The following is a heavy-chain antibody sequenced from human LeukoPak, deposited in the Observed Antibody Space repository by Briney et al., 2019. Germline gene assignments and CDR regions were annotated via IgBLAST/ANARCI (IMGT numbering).Heavy chain of an antibody. CDR2: ISFDEKHK. Sequence: GGSLRLSCAASGFTLSTYTVHWVRQTPGKGLEWVALISFDEKHKDFADSVKGRFSISRDTSKSTVSLQMDSLTTDDAAVYYCARDAVQIWFYVGTFDIWGQGSIVTVSS. J-gene: IGHJ3*02. CDR1: GFTLSTYT. CDR3: ARDAVQIWFYVGTFDI. V-gene: IGHV3-30*04. D-gene: IGHD3-10*01.